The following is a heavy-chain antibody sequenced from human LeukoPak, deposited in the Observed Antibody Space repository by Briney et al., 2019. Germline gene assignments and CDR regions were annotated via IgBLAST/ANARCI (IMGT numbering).Heavy chain of an antibody. Sequence: GASVKVSCKASGCTFISYAMHWVRQAPGQRLEWMGWINACNGNTKYSQEFQGRVTITRDTSASTAYMELSSLRSEDMAVYYCARDHYHYDFWSGYYTALDYWGQGTLVTVSS. D-gene: IGHD3-3*01. V-gene: IGHV1-3*03. J-gene: IGHJ4*02. CDR2: INACNGNT. CDR3: ARDHYHYDFWSGYYTALDY. CDR1: GCTFISYA.